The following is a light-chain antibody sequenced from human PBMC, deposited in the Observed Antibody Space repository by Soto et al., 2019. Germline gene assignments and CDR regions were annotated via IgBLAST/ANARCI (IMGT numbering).Light chain of an antibody. V-gene: IGKV1-39*01. CDR2: AAS. J-gene: IGKJ4*02. Sequence: DIQMTQSPSSLSSSVGDRVTITCRASRSISGYLNWYQQKPGKAPKLLIYAASSLQSGVPSRFSGSGSGTDFTLTISSLQPEDFATYYCQQSHSAPLTFGRGTKVEVK. CDR3: QQSHSAPLT. CDR1: RSISGY.